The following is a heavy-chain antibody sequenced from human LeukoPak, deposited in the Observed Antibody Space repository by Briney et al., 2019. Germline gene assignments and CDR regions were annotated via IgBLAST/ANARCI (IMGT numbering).Heavy chain of an antibody. D-gene: IGHD1-1*01. CDR2: IIPILGIA. CDR3: ARGYSGTTYPDY. V-gene: IGHV1-69*04. Sequence: SVKVSCKASGGTFTRYAISWVRQAPGHGLEWLGRIIPILGIANYAQKFQGRVTITADKTTSTAYMVLSSLRSEDTAVYYCARGYSGTTYPDYWGQGTLVTVSS. J-gene: IGHJ4*02. CDR1: GGTFTRYA.